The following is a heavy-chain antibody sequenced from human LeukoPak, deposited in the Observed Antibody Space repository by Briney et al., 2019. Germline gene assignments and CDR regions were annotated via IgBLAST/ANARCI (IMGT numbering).Heavy chain of an antibody. J-gene: IGHJ4*02. V-gene: IGHV3-74*01. Sequence: GGSLRLSCAASGFTFSTYWMHWVRQAPGKGLVWVSRINPDGSRTDYADSVKGRFTISRDNAKNTLYLQMSSLRADDTAVYYCARGYYYDSSGYDPPLFDYWGQGTLVTVSS. D-gene: IGHD3-22*01. CDR2: INPDGSRT. CDR3: ARGYYYDSSGYDPPLFDY. CDR1: GFTFSTYW.